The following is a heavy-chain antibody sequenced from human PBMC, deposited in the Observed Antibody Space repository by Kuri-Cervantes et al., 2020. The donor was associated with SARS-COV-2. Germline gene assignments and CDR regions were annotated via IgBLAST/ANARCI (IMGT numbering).Heavy chain of an antibody. Sequence: GSLRLSCTVSGGSISSSSYYWGWIRQPPGKGLEWIWSIYYSGSTYYNPSLKSRVTISVDTSKNQLSLKLGSVTAADTAVYYCARLVEGEVYCSGGSFYNYYYYYIDVWGKGTTVTVSS. J-gene: IGHJ6*03. CDR1: GGSISSSSYY. V-gene: IGHV4-39*01. D-gene: IGHD2-15*01. CDR3: ARLVEGEVYCSGGSFYNYYYYYIDV. CDR2: IYYSGST.